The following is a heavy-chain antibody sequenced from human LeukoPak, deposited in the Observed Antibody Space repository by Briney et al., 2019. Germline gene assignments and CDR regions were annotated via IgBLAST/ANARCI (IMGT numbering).Heavy chain of an antibody. J-gene: IGHJ4*02. Sequence: SETLSLTCAVSGYSISSGYYWGWIRQPPGKGLEWIGSIYHSGSTYYNPSLKSRVTISVDTSKNQFSLKLSSVTAADTAVYYCARDNPTRYYYGSGSHKGFDYWGQGTLVTLSS. CDR1: GYSISSGYY. CDR3: ARDNPTRYYYGSGSHKGFDY. V-gene: IGHV4-38-2*02. D-gene: IGHD3-10*01. CDR2: IYHSGST.